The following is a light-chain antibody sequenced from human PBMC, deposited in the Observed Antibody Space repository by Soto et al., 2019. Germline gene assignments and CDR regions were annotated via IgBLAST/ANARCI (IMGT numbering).Light chain of an antibody. CDR2: EVS. J-gene: IGLJ1*01. CDR1: SSDVGGYSF. Sequence: QSVLTQPASVFGSPGQSITFSCTGTSSDVGGYSFVSWYQQHPGKAPKLMIYEVSSRPSGVSNRFSGSKSGNTASLTISGLQPEDEADYYCSSYTTSTTVVFGTGTKVTVL. CDR3: SSYTTSTTVV. V-gene: IGLV2-14*03.